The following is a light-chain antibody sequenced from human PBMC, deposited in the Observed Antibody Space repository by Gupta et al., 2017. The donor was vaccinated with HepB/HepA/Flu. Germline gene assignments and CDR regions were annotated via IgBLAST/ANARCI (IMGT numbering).Light chain of an antibody. Sequence: QSALTQPASVSGSPGQSITISCTGTSSDVGYYNYVSWYQQHPGKAHQLMIFDVSNRPSGVSNRFSGSKSGNTASLTISGLQAEDEAEYYCSSYTSSSTPVFGGGTKLTVL. J-gene: IGLJ2*01. CDR3: SSYTSSSTPV. V-gene: IGLV2-14*03. CDR1: SSDVGYYNY. CDR2: DVS.